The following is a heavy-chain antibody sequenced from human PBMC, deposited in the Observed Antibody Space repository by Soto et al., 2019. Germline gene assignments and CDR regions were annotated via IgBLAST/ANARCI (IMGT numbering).Heavy chain of an antibody. D-gene: IGHD2-2*02. CDR2: INPSGGST. Sequence: ASVKVSCKASGYTFTSYYMHWVRQAPGQGLEWMGIINPSGGSTSYAQKFQGRVTMTRDTSTSTVYMELSSPRSEDTAVYYCARGIVVVPAAIRGSWFDPWGQGTLVTVSS. V-gene: IGHV1-46*01. J-gene: IGHJ5*02. CDR1: GYTFTSYY. CDR3: ARGIVVVPAAIRGSWFDP.